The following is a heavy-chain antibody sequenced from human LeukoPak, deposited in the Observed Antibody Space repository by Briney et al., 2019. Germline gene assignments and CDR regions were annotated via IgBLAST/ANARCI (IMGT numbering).Heavy chain of an antibody. Sequence: GGSLRLSCAASGFTFSSYAMPWVRQAPGKGLEWVAVISYDGSNKYYADSVKGRFTISRDNSKNTLYLQMNSLRAEDTAVYYCAKTLGGYSYGYSVDYWGQGTLVTVSS. V-gene: IGHV3-30-3*02. CDR1: GFTFSSYA. CDR2: ISYDGSNK. CDR3: AKTLGGYSYGYSVDY. J-gene: IGHJ4*02. D-gene: IGHD5-18*01.